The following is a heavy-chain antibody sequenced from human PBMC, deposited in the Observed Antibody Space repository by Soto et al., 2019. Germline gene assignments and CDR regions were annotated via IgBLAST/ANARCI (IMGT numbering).Heavy chain of an antibody. CDR1: GFTFSSYA. CDR3: AKQQGPGTPYYYAMDV. CDR2: IRSSGDRT. V-gene: IGHV3-23*01. Sequence: EVQLLESGGGLVQPGGSLTLSCAASGFTFSSYAMSWVRQAPGKGLEWVSVIRSSGDRTYYADSVKGRFTISRDTSKNTLYMQMNSLRAEDTAVYYCAKQQGPGTPYYYAMDVWGQGTTVTVSS. J-gene: IGHJ6*02. D-gene: IGHD1-1*01.